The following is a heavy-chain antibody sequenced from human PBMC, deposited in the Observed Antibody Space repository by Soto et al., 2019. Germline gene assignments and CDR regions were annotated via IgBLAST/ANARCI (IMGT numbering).Heavy chain of an antibody. CDR1: GYIFTKYW. J-gene: IGHJ6*02. CDR3: ARLRYSYGSVYAMDV. Sequence: GESLKISCKGSGYIFTKYWISWVRQKPGEGLEWMARIDPSDSYISHSPSFQGHVTISTDNSITTAYLQWSSLKASDTATYYCARLRYSYGSVYAMDVWGQGTTVTVSS. CDR2: IDPSDSYI. V-gene: IGHV5-10-1*01. D-gene: IGHD5-18*01.